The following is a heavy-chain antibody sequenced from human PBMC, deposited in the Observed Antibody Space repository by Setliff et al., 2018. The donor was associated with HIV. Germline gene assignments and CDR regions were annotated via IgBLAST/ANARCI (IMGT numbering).Heavy chain of an antibody. J-gene: IGHJ4*02. CDR2: INLDSGYT. D-gene: IGHD3-22*01. CDR3: ARDFDKEGY. Sequence: ASVKVSCKASGGTFSSYAISWVRQAPGQGLEWMGWINLDSGYTDYALKFQGRVTMTRDTSITTGYMEVSRLRSDDTAVYYCARDFDKEGYWGQGTLVTVSS. CDR1: GGTFSSYA. V-gene: IGHV1-2*02.